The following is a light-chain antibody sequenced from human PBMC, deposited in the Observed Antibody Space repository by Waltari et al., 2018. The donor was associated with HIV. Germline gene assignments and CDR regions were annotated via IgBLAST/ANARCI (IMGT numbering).Light chain of an antibody. Sequence: EIVLTQPPATLSVFPGERATLSCRASQSVSTKLAWYRQKPGQSPRLLIYDASTRATGIPARFSGSGSGTEFTLTIISLQSEDFALYFCQQYSTWPPWTFGQGTQLEIK. V-gene: IGKV3-15*01. J-gene: IGKJ1*01. CDR1: QSVSTK. CDR2: DAS. CDR3: QQYSTWPPWT.